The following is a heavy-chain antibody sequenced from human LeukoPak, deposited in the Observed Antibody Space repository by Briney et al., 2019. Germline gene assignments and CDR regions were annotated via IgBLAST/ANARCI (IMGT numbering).Heavy chain of an antibody. V-gene: IGHV1-2*02. CDR1: GYTFTGYY. Sequence: GASVKVSCKASGYTFTGYYMHWVRQAPGQGLEWMGWINPNSGGTNYAQKFQGRVTMTRDTSISTAYMELSRLRSDDTAAYYCASYCSSTSCYYYYYGMDVWGQGTTVTVSS. J-gene: IGHJ6*02. CDR2: INPNSGGT. D-gene: IGHD2-2*01. CDR3: ASYCSSTSCYYYYYGMDV.